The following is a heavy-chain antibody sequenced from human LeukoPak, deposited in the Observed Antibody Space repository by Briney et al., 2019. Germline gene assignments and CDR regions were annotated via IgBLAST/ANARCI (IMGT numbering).Heavy chain of an antibody. J-gene: IGHJ5*02. CDR2: INHSGST. Sequence: SETLSFTCAGYGVSFSGYYWSWLRQPPGKGLEWIGEINHSGSTNYNPSLKSRVTMSVDTSKNQFSLKLSSVTAADTAVYYCARRVRLRWFFNLWGQGTLVTVSS. D-gene: IGHD4-23*01. CDR3: ARRVRLRWFFNL. CDR1: GVSFSGYY. V-gene: IGHV4-34*01.